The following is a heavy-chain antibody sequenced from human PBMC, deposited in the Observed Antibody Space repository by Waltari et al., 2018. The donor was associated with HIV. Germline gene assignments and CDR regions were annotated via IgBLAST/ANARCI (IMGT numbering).Heavy chain of an antibody. V-gene: IGHV3-23*01. CDR1: GFTFSNYS. Sequence: EVQVLESGGALVQPGGSMRLSCAASGFTFSNYSMSWVRQAPGKGLEWVSTISGSGGNTYYADSVKGRFTVSRDNSKNTLYLQMNSLRAEDTAVYFCVKEYQYSHSWYSYYGMDVWGQGTTVTVSS. D-gene: IGHD6-13*01. CDR3: VKEYQYSHSWYSYYGMDV. CDR2: ISGSGGNT. J-gene: IGHJ6*02.